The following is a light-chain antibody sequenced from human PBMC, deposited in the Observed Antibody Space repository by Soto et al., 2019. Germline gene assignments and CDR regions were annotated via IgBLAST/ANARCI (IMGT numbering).Light chain of an antibody. Sequence: DVVLTQSPLSLPVTLGQPASISCRSSQSLVDSDGNTYLHWFQQRPGQSPRRLIYKVSNRDSGVPGRFSGSGSGTDFTLKISRVEAEDVGVYYCRQGTYWPPWTFGQGTKVEIK. CDR1: QSLVDSDGNTY. CDR3: RQGTYWPPWT. CDR2: KVS. J-gene: IGKJ1*01. V-gene: IGKV2-30*01.